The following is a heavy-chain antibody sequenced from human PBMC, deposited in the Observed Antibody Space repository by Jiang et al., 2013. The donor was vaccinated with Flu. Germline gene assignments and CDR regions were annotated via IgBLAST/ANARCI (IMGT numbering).Heavy chain of an antibody. CDR3: ARGANWGDPSLLFDN. J-gene: IGHJ4*02. Sequence: GSGLVKPSQTLSLTCTVSGGSINRGGYYWSWIRQHPGKGLEWIGYIFYSGNTYYNPSLKSRVSMSVDTSKNQFSLKLSSVTVADTGVYYCARGANWGDPSLLFDNWGQGILVTVSS. CDR1: GGSINRGGYY. CDR2: IFYSGNT. V-gene: IGHV4-31*03. D-gene: IGHD7-27*01.